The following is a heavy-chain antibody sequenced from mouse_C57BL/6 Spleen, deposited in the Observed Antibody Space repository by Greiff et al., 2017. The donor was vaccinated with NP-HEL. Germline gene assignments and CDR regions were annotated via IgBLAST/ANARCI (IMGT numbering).Heavy chain of an antibody. D-gene: IGHD5-1*01. CDR2: IRLKYDNYAT. V-gene: IGHV6-3*01. CDR1: GFTFSNYW. Sequence: EVQRVESGGGLVQPGGSMKLSCVASGFTFSNYWMNWVRQSPEKGLEWVAQIRLKYDNYATHYAESVKGRFTISIDESKRSVYLQMNNLRSEDTGIYYCTGDSTFWFAYWGQGTLVTVSA. J-gene: IGHJ3*01. CDR3: TGDSTFWFAY.